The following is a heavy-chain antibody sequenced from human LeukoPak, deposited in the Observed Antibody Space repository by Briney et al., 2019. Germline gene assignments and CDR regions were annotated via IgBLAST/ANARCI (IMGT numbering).Heavy chain of an antibody. CDR2: IYYSGST. CDR3: ARELRYSSSWSNWFDP. Sequence: PSETLSLTCTVSGGSISSYYWSWIRQPPRKGLEWIGYIYYSGSTNYNPSLKSRVTISVDTSKNQFSLKRSSVTAADTAVYYCARELRYSSSWSNWFDPWGQGTLVTVSS. V-gene: IGHV4-59*01. D-gene: IGHD6-13*01. J-gene: IGHJ5*02. CDR1: GGSISSYY.